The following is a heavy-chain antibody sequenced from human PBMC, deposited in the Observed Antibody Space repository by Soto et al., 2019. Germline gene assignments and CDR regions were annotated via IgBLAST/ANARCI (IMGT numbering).Heavy chain of an antibody. CDR3: AKEDTSSGSLDY. CDR2: INWKSDI. D-gene: IGHD6-19*01. V-gene: IGHV3-9*01. CDR1: GFTFDDNA. Sequence: GGSLRLSCAVSGFTFDDNAMHWVRQAPEKGLEWVSGINWKSDIGYADSVKGRFTISRDNSKNTLYLQMKSLRAEDSASYYCAKEDTSSGSLDYWGQGALVTVSS. J-gene: IGHJ4*02.